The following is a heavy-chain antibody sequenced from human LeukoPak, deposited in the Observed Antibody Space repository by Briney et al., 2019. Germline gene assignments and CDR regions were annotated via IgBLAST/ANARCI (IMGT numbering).Heavy chain of an antibody. V-gene: IGHV3-53*01. CDR2: IYSGGST. CDR3: ARVRITIFGVVPSRGYAFDI. CDR1: GFTVSSNY. J-gene: IGHJ3*02. Sequence: GGSLRLSCAASGFTVSSNYISWVRQAPGKGLEWVSVIYSGGSTYYADSVKGRFTISRDNSKNTLYLQMNSLRAEDTAVYYCARVRITIFGVVPSRGYAFDIWGQGTMVTVSS. D-gene: IGHD3-3*01.